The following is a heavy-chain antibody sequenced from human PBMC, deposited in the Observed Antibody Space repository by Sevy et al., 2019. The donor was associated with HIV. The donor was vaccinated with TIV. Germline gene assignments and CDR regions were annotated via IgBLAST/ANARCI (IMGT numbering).Heavy chain of an antibody. CDR2: IYYSGST. CDR1: GGSISSYY. CDR3: ARAAPYDFWSGYYPAPYCMDV. V-gene: IGHV4-59*01. J-gene: IGHJ6*02. Sequence: SETLSLTCTVSGGSISSYYWSWIRQPPGKGLEWIGYIYYSGSTNYNPSLKSRVTISVDTSKNQFSLKLSSVTAADTAVYYCARAAPYDFWSGYYPAPYCMDVWGQGTTVTVSS. D-gene: IGHD3-3*01.